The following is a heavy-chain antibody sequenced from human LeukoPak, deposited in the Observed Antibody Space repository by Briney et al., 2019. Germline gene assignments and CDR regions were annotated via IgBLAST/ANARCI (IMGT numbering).Heavy chain of an antibody. V-gene: IGHV1-2*02. CDR3: ARGLGEGYPDY. CDR2: INPNSGGT. Sequence: HRASVSVSCTASGYTFTGYYMHWVRQAPGQGLEWMGWINPNSGGTNYAQKFQGRVTMTRDTSISTAYMELSRLRSDDTAVYYCARGLGEGYPDYWGQGTLVTVSP. D-gene: IGHD5-24*01. J-gene: IGHJ4*02. CDR1: GYTFTGYY.